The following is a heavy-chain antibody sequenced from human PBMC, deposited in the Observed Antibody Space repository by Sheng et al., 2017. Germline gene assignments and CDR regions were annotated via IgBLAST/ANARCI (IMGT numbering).Heavy chain of an antibody. CDR2: IYYSGST. V-gene: IGHV4-59*01. CDR3: ARETDSSRYHSHFDY. CDR1: GGSISSYY. Sequence: QVQLQESGPGLVKPSETLSLTCTVSGGSISSYYWSWIRQPPGKGLEWIGYIYYSGSTNYNPSLKSRVTISVDTSKNQFSLKLSSVTAADTAVYYCARETDSSRYHSHFDYWGTRGTRGHRLL. J-gene: IGHJ4*02. D-gene: IGHD3-22*01.